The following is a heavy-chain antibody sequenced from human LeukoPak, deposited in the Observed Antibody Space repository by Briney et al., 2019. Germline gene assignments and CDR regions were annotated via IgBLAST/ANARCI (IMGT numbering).Heavy chain of an antibody. Sequence: SVKVSCKASGGTFSSYAISWVRQAPGQGLEWMVGIIPIFGTANYAQKFQGRVTITTDESTSTAYTELSSLRSEDTAVYYCARSCGGDCYSGAFDIWGQGTMVTVSS. CDR2: IIPIFGTA. V-gene: IGHV1-69*05. J-gene: IGHJ3*02. CDR3: ARSCGGDCYSGAFDI. CDR1: GGTFSSYA. D-gene: IGHD2-21*02.